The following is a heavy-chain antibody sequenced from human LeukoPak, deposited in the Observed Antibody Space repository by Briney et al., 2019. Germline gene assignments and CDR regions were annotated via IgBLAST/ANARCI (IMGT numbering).Heavy chain of an antibody. D-gene: IGHD1-7*01. V-gene: IGHV3-11*04. Sequence: GGSLILSCEASGFSINAYYLNWIRQAPGKGLEWVSYISDTGMTIKYADSVKGRFTISKDTAKNSFYLQMDSLRDEDTAVYYCVTDLNWNYGDPPYWGQGALVAVST. J-gene: IGHJ4*02. CDR2: ISDTGMTI. CDR3: VTDLNWNYGDPPY. CDR1: GFSINAYY.